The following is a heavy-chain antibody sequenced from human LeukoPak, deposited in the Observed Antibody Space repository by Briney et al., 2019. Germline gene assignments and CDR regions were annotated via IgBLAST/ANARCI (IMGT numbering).Heavy chain of an antibody. D-gene: IGHD3-9*01. CDR3: ARVNYDILTGYYTRDYYYYYMDV. CDR2: IYYSGST. V-gene: IGHV4-59*01. J-gene: IGHJ6*03. CDR1: GGSISSYY. Sequence: SETLSLTCTVSGGSISSYYWSWIRQPPGKGLEWIGYIYYSGSTNYNPSLKSRVTISVDTSKNQFSLKLSSVTAADTAVYYCARVNYDILTGYYTRDYYYYYMDVWGKGTTVTVSS.